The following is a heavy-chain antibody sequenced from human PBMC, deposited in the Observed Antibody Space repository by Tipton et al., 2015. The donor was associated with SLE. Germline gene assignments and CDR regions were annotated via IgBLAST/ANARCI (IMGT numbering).Heavy chain of an antibody. CDR2: ISYDGINK. V-gene: IGHV3-30*14. D-gene: IGHD5-18*01. CDR3: ARDAPGYSYAFDI. CDR1: GFTFSSYA. Sequence: SLRLSCAASGFTFSSYAMHWVRQAPGKGLEWMAVISYDGINKYYADSVKGRFTISRDNSKNTLYLQMNSLRAEDTAVYYCARDAPGYSYAFDIWGQGTMVTVSS. J-gene: IGHJ3*02.